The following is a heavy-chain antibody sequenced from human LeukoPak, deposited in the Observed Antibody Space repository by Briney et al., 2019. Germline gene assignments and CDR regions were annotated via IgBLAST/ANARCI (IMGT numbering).Heavy chain of an antibody. CDR3: ARDSPYYFDSSGDYVRDY. V-gene: IGHV3-21*01. CDR2: INSASNFI. D-gene: IGHD3-22*01. J-gene: IGHJ4*02. Sequence: GGSLRLSCAASGFTFRTFTMHWVRQAPGKGLEWVSSINSASNFIYYADSVKGRLTISRDNAKNSLYLQMSSLKVEDTAVYYCARDSPYYFDSSGDYVRDYWGQGALVTVSS. CDR1: GFTFRTFT.